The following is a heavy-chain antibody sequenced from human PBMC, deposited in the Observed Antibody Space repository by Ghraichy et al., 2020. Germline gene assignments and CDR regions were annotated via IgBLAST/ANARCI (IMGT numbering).Heavy chain of an antibody. V-gene: IGHV4-59*08. D-gene: IGHD5-18*01. CDR3: ARQYEGRGYSYGHYYFDY. Sequence: SQTLSLTCTVSGSSIRSSYWSWIRQSPGKGLEWLGYIYSSVNTNYNPSLKSLLSISLDTTKSQISLKLSSVTAADTFVYFCARQYEGRGYSYGHYYFDYWGQGTLVTVSS. CDR1: GSSIRSSY. CDR2: IYSSVNT. J-gene: IGHJ4*02.